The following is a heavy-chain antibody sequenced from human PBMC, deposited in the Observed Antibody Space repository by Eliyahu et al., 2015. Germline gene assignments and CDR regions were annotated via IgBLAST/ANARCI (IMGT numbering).Heavy chain of an antibody. Sequence: QVQLQESGPGLVKPSETLSLXCIVSGDSISSHFWXWIRQPAGKGLEWIGRVSTSGITDNNPSLKSRVTMSVDTSKNQFSLRLSSVTAADTAVYYCARDRPISPAVIPMEYPFDFWGQGTWVTVSA. CDR2: VSTSGIT. D-gene: IGHD2/OR15-2a*01. CDR3: ARDRPISPAVIPMEYPFDF. J-gene: IGHJ3*01. CDR1: GDSISSHF. V-gene: IGHV4-4*07.